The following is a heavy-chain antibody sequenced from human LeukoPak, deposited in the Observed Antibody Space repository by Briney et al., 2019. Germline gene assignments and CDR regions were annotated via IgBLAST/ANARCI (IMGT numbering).Heavy chain of an antibody. Sequence: PSETLSLTCTVSGGSLSGDDWNWIRQPPGKGLEWIGYIYYTGTTDYSPSLKSRVTISLDMSKNQFSLKLRSVTAADTAVYYCARTNAFGNRGQGTMVTVSS. CDR2: IYYTGTT. CDR1: GGSLSGDD. V-gene: IGHV4-59*01. J-gene: IGHJ3*02. CDR3: ARTNAFGN.